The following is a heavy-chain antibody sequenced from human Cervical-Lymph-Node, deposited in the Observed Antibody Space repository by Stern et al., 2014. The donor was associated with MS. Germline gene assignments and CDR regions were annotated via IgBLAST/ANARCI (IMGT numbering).Heavy chain of an antibody. Sequence: QVKLVESGGGVVQPGRSLRLSCVDSGFTFSSYAMHWVRQAPGKGLEWVAATSRDGCKKEYADSVRGLFTISRDNSKNTLYLQMSSLSPGDTAVYYCAKSHCSETRCYFAAAGWVVWGQGTTVTVSS. CDR1: GFTFSSYA. D-gene: IGHD6-13*01. CDR3: AKSHCSETRCYFAAAGWVV. J-gene: IGHJ6*02. CDR2: TSRDGCKK. V-gene: IGHV3-30*18.